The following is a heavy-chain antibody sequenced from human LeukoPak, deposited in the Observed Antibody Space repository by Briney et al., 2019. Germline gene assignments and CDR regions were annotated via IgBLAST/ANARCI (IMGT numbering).Heavy chain of an antibody. J-gene: IGHJ4*02. CDR2: TRNKANSYTT. D-gene: IGHD3-22*01. V-gene: IGHV3-72*01. CDR3: ARVENYYDSSGYYPMPDY. Sequence: GGSLRLSCAASGFTFSDHYMDWVRQAPGKGLEWVGRTRNKANSYTTEYAAPVKGRFTISRDDSKNSLYLQMNSLKTEDTAVYYCARVENYYDSSGYYPMPDYWGQGTLVTVSS. CDR1: GFTFSDHY.